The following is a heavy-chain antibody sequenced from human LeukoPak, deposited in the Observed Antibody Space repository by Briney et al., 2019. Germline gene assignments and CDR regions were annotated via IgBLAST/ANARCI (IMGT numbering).Heavy chain of an antibody. CDR3: TTGITMVRGVIHLIDY. CDR2: INSKTDGGTT. CDR1: GFTFSNVW. D-gene: IGHD3-10*01. Sequence: PGGSLRLSCAASGFTFSNVWMSCVPQAPGKGPEWVGRINSKTDGGTTDYAAAVKGRFTISRRDSKNTLYLQMNSQKTEDTAVYYCTTGITMVRGVIHLIDYWGQGTLVTVSS. J-gene: IGHJ4*02. V-gene: IGHV3-15*01.